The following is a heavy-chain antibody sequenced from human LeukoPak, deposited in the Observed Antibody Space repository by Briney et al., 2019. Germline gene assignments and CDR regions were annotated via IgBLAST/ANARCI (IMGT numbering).Heavy chain of an antibody. CDR2: MNPNSGNT. CDR1: GYTFTSYD. D-gene: IGHD6-13*01. J-gene: IGHJ6*03. CDR3: ARGRVAAAGDYSSYYYMDV. Sequence: ASVKVSFKASGYTFTSYDINWVRQATGQGLEWMGWMNPNSGNTGYAQKFQGRVTITRNTSISTAYMELSSLRSEDTAVYYCARGRVAAAGDYSSYYYMDVWGKGTTVTVSS. V-gene: IGHV1-8*03.